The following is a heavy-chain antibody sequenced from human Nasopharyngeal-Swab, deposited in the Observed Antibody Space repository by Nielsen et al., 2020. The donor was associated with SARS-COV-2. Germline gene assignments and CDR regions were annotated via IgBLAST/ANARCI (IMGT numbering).Heavy chain of an antibody. CDR1: GGSFTTYS. CDR2: INHIGST. Sequence: SETLSLTCAVYGGSFTTYSWIWIRQPPGKGLEWIGEINHIGSTNYNTYNPSLNSRVTISLATSKNQFSLTLTSVTAADTAIYFCARGRYYGDYDYWGQRALVTVSS. CDR3: ARGRYYGDYDY. D-gene: IGHD4-17*01. J-gene: IGHJ4*02. V-gene: IGHV4-34*01.